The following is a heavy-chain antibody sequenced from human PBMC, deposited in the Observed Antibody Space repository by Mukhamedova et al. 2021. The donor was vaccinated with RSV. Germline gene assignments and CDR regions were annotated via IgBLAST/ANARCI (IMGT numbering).Heavy chain of an antibody. Sequence: YMGNSGTTTYNPSLKSRVTISADTSKNQVSMRLSSVTAADTAVYYCARHGAVTGAFGFVPWVEGALVIVAS. V-gene: IGHV4-59*08. CDR3: ARHGAVTGAFGFVP. J-gene: IGHJ5*02. CDR2: MGNSGTT. D-gene: IGHD4-11*01.